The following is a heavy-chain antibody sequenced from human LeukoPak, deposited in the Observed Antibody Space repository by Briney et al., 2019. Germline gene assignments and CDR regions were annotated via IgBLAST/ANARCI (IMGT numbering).Heavy chain of an antibody. CDR3: ARDRSAPYSSGWYGNDY. CDR1: GFTFSSHS. CDR2: ISSSSSTI. J-gene: IGHJ4*02. V-gene: IGHV3-48*04. Sequence: GGSLRLSCAASGFTFSSHSMNWVRQAPGKGLEWVSYISSSSSTIYYADSVKGRFTISRDNAKNSLYLQMNSLRAEDTAVYYCARDRSAPYSSGWYGNDYWGQGTLVTVSS. D-gene: IGHD6-19*01.